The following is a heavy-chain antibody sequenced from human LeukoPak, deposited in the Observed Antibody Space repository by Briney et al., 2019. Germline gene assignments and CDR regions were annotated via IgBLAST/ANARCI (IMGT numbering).Heavy chain of an antibody. D-gene: IGHD6-6*01. CDR3: TSGAARNWFDP. V-gene: IGHV1-69-2*01. CDR2: VDPEDGET. CDR1: GYTFTDYY. J-gene: IGHJ5*02. Sequence: ASVKVSCKISGYTFTDYYMHLVQQAPGKGLEWMGLVDPEDGETIYAEKFQGRVTITADTSTDTAYMELSSLRSEDTAVYYCTSGAARNWFDPWGQGTLVTVSS.